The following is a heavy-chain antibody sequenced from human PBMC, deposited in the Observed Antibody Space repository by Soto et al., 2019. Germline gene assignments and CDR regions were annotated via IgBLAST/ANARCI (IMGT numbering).Heavy chain of an antibody. CDR1: GFTFSSYA. Sequence: HPGGSLRLSCAASGFTFSSYAMHWVRQAPGKGLEWVAVISYDGSNKYYADSVKGRFTISRDNSKNTLYLQMNSLRAEDTAVYYCARDPSSGYYDYWGQGTLVTVSS. CDR2: ISYDGSNK. V-gene: IGHV3-30-3*01. J-gene: IGHJ4*02. CDR3: ARDPSSGYYDY. D-gene: IGHD3-22*01.